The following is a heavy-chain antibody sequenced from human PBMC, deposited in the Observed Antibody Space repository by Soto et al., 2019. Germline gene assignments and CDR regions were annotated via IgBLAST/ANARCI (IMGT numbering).Heavy chain of an antibody. J-gene: IGHJ4*02. Sequence: EVQLVESGGGLVKPGGSLRLSCAASGFTFSNAWMSWVRQAPGKGLEWVGRIKSKTDGGTTDYAAPVKGRFTISRDDSNNTLYLQMNSLKTEDTAVYYCAYGSGSYPLDYWGQGTLVTVSS. D-gene: IGHD3-10*01. CDR2: IKSKTDGGTT. V-gene: IGHV3-15*01. CDR3: AYGSGSYPLDY. CDR1: GFTFSNAW.